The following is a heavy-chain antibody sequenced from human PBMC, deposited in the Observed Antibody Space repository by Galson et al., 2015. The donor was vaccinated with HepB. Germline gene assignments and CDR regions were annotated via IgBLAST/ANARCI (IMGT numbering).Heavy chain of an antibody. CDR2: IIPIFGTA. Sequence: SVKVSCKASGGTFSSYAISWVRQAPGQGLEWMGGIIPIFGTANYAQKFQGRVTITADESTSTAYMELSSLRSEDTAVYYCATNYYGSGSYYNVGYWGQGTLVTVSS. V-gene: IGHV1-69*13. D-gene: IGHD3-10*01. J-gene: IGHJ4*02. CDR1: GGTFSSYA. CDR3: ATNYYGSGSYYNVGY.